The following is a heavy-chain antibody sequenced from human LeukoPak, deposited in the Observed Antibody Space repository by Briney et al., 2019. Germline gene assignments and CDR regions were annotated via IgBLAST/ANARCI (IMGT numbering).Heavy chain of an antibody. V-gene: IGHV3-23*01. CDR1: GFTFSDYA. J-gene: IGHJ5*02. Sequence: PGGSLRLSCAGSGFTFSDYAISWVRQAPGKGLEWVSVISGSGSSTSYADSVKGRFTISRDNSRNTLYMDMKNLRVVDTAVYYCASDGIPYDDSGYSNWFDPWGQGTLVTVSS. CDR2: ISGSGSST. D-gene: IGHD3-22*01. CDR3: ASDGIPYDDSGYSNWFDP.